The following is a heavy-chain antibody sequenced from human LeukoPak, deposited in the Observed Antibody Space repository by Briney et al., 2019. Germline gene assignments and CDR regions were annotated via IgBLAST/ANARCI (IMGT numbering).Heavy chain of an antibody. V-gene: IGHV3-21*01. CDR3: AKGSYYDSSGSFYFDY. CDR1: GFTFSSYT. CDR2: ISTSSSYM. Sequence: GGSLRLSCAASGFTFSSYTMSWVRQAPGKGLEWVSSISTSSSYMYYGDSVKGRFTISRDNAKNSLYLQMSSLRAEDTAVYYCAKGSYYDSSGSFYFDYWGQGTLVTVSS. D-gene: IGHD3-22*01. J-gene: IGHJ4*02.